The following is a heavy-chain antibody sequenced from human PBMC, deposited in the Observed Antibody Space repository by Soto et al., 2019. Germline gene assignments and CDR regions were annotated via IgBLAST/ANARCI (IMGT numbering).Heavy chain of an antibody. D-gene: IGHD2-2*01. Sequence: PWGSLRLSCAASGFTFSSYAMHWVRQAPGKGLEWVAVISYDGSNKYYADSVKGRFTISRDNSKNTLYLQMNSLRAEDTAVYYCAGVPAAIYGWFDPWGQGTLVT. CDR2: ISYDGSNK. J-gene: IGHJ5*02. CDR1: GFTFSSYA. V-gene: IGHV3-30-3*01. CDR3: AGVPAAIYGWFDP.